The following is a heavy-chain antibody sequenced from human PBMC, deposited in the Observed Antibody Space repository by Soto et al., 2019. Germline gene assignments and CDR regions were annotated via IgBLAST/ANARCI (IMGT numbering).Heavy chain of an antibody. Sequence: PGGSLRLSCAASGFSFGSYALSWVRQAPGKGLEWVSTISGSDGKTFYADSVKGRFSISGDTSQNTLYLQMNSLRADDTAIYYCAGGSSLDYWGKGTRVPVSS. CDR3: AGGSSLDY. CDR2: ISGSDGKT. CDR1: GFSFGSYA. V-gene: IGHV3-23*01. J-gene: IGHJ4*02. D-gene: IGHD3-16*01.